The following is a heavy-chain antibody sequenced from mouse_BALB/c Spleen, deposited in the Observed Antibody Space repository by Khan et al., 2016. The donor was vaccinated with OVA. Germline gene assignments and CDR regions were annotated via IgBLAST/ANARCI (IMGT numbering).Heavy chain of an antibody. Sequence: EVQLQESGPGLVKPSQSLSLTCTVTGYSITSDFAWNWIRQFPGNKLEWMGYISSTGSTSYSPSLKSRISIPRDTSKNQFFLHLSSVTTEDTATYYCARSLYYSDSYAMDYWGQGTSVAVSS. D-gene: IGHD2-13*01. V-gene: IGHV3-2*02. J-gene: IGHJ4*01. CDR1: GYSITSDFA. CDR2: ISSTGST. CDR3: ARSLYYSDSYAMDY.